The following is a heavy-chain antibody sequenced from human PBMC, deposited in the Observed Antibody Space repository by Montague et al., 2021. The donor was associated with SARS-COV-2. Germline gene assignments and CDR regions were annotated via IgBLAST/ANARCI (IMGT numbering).Heavy chain of an antibody. J-gene: IGHJ4*02. CDR3: AKDVKMFGPPDF. D-gene: IGHD3-3*01. Sequence: SLRLSCAASGFTFSNYGMQWVRQAPGKGLEWVAVVLFDGNNQYYGDSVKGRFTISRDNSKNTVYLQMNSVRVEDTALYYCAKDVKMFGPPDFWGQGTLVTVSS. V-gene: IGHV3-33*06. CDR1: GFTFSNYG. CDR2: VLFDGNNQ.